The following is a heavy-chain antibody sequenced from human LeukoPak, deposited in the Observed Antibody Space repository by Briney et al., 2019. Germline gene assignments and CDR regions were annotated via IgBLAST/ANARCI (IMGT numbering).Heavy chain of an antibody. J-gene: IGHJ4*02. CDR2: VSGSGTTA. D-gene: IGHD6-13*01. CDR3: VKDPRVAAVIVGLFDS. CDR1: GFTFSSSS. Sequence: GGSLRLSCAASGFTFSSSSMSWVRQTPGKGLEWVAGVSGSGTTAYSTDSLKGRFIISRDNFKNMLYLQMKNLRAEDTAIYYCVKDPRVAAVIVGLFDSWGQGTLVTVSS. V-gene: IGHV3-23*01.